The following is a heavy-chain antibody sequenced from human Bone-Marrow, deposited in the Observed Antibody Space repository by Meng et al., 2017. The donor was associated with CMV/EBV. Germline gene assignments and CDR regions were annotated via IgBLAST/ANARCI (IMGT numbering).Heavy chain of an antibody. J-gene: IGHJ6*02. Sequence: GGSLRLSCAASGFTFSSYWMHWVRQAPGKGLVWVSRINRDGSSTSYADSVRGRFTISRDNAKNTLYLQMNSLRAEDTAVYYCARVRGSVRGVYYYYGMDVWGQGTTVTVSS. D-gene: IGHD5/OR15-5a*01. V-gene: IGHV3-74*01. CDR3: ARVRGSVRGVYYYYGMDV. CDR2: INRDGSST. CDR1: GFTFSSYW.